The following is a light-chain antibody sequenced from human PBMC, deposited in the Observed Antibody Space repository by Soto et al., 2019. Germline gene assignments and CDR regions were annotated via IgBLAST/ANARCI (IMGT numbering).Light chain of an antibody. V-gene: IGKV3-20*01. CDR3: QQYGSSPPVT. Sequence: EIVLTQSPATLSLSPGERATLSCRASQSVSSYLAWYQQKPGQAPRLLIYGASSRATGIPDRFSGSGSGTDFTLTISRLEPKDFAVYYCQQYGSSPPVTFGPGTKVDIK. CDR2: GAS. CDR1: QSVSSY. J-gene: IGKJ3*01.